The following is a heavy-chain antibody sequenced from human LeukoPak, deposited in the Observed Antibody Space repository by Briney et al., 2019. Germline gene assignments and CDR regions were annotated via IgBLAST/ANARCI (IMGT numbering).Heavy chain of an antibody. CDR1: GGSINSGGYY. Sequence: SETLSLTCTVSGGSINSGGYYWSWIRQHPGRGLEWIGYIYYSGSTYYNPSLKSRVTISIDTSKNQFSLKLSSVTAADTAVYYCAGDRGYGSGSYYYDYWGQGTLVTVSS. CDR2: IYYSGST. V-gene: IGHV4-31*03. J-gene: IGHJ4*02. CDR3: AGDRGYGSGSYYYDY. D-gene: IGHD3-10*01.